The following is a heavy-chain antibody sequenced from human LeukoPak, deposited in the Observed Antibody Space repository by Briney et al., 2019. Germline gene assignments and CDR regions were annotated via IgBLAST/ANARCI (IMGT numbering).Heavy chain of an antibody. CDR2: IWYDGSNR. D-gene: IGHD3-10*01. CDR1: GFTFSSYG. J-gene: IGHJ6*04. V-gene: IGHV3-33*01. Sequence: AGGSLRLSCGASGFTFSSYGMHWVRQAPGKGLEWVAVIWYDGSNRYYADSVKGRFTISRDNSKNTLYLQMNSLRAEDTAVYYCARVGGYYGSGVYYYGMDVWGKGTTVTVSS. CDR3: ARVGGYYGSGVYYYGMDV.